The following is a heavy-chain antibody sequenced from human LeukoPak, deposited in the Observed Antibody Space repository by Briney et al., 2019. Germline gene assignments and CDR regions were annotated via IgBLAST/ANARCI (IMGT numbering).Heavy chain of an antibody. CDR1: GGSISSYY. D-gene: IGHD6-13*01. V-gene: IGHV4-59*01. CDR2: IYYSGST. J-gene: IGHJ6*03. CDR3: ARARADSSSWYYYYYMDV. Sequence: PSETLSLTCTVSGGSISSYYWSWIRQPPGEGLEWIGYIYYSGSTNYNPSLKSRVTISVDTSKNQFSLKLSSVTAADTAAYYCARARADSSSWYYYYYMDVRGKGTTVTVSS.